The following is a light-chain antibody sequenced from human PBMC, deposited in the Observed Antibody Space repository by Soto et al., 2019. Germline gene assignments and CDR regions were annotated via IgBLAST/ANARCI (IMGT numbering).Light chain of an antibody. CDR1: QSVSSN. Sequence: EIVMTQSPATLSVSPGERATLSCRASQSVSSNLAWYQQKPGQAPRLLIYGASTRATGIPARFRGSGSGTEFTLTISSLQSEDFAVYYCQQYKNWPLTFGQGTKVEIK. J-gene: IGKJ1*01. CDR2: GAS. V-gene: IGKV3-15*01. CDR3: QQYKNWPLT.